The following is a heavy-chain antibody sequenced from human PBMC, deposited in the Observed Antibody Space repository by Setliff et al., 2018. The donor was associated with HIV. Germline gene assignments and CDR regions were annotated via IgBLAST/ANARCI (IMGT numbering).Heavy chain of an antibody. Sequence: SETLSLTCTVSGDSITGSHYYWGWIRQPPGKGLEWITSIHYSGSTYDSPSVRSRVAIFVDTSKNQFSLRLNSVTATDAAMYYCSRSGIGYGGDSNTFDIWGQGTLVTVSS. V-gene: IGHV4-39*01. CDR3: SRSGIGYGGDSNTFDI. J-gene: IGHJ3*02. D-gene: IGHD2-21*02. CDR2: IHYSGST. CDR1: GDSITGSHYY.